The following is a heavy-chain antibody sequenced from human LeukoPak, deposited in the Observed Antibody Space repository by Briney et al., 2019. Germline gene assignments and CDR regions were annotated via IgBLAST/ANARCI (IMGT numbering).Heavy chain of an antibody. D-gene: IGHD3-22*01. J-gene: IGHJ2*01. CDR2: ISAYNGNT. V-gene: IGHV1-18*01. Sequence: ASAKVSCKASGYTFTSYGISWVRQAPGQGLEWMGWISAYNGNTNYAQKLQGRVTMTTDTSTSIAYMELRSLRSDDTVVYYCARDWNYDSSGYYWYFDLWGRGTLVTVSS. CDR3: ARDWNYDSSGYYWYFDL. CDR1: GYTFTSYG.